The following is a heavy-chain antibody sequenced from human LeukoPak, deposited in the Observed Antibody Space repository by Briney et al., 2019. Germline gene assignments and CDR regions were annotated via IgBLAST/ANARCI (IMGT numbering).Heavy chain of an antibody. CDR3: ARGGGKDGHRNWFDP. J-gene: IGHJ5*02. CDR1: GGSFSGYY. D-gene: IGHD4-23*01. Sequence: SETLSLTCAVYGGSFSGYYWSWIRQPPGKGLEWIGEINHSGSTNYNPSLKSRVTISADTSKNQFSLKLSSVTAADTAVYYCARGGGKDGHRNWFDPWGQGTLVTVSS. CDR2: INHSGST. V-gene: IGHV4-34*01.